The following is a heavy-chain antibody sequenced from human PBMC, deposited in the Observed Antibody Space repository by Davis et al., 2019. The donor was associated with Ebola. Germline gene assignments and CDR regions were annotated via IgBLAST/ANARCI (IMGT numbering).Heavy chain of an antibody. Sequence: AASVKVSCKASGGTFSSYAISWVRQAPGQGLEWMGRIIPILGIANYAQKFQRRVTITSDKSTSTAYMELSSLRSEDTAVYYCARGVGATTGVDYWGQGTLVTVSS. CDR3: ARGVGATTGVDY. V-gene: IGHV1-69*04. CDR1: GGTFSSYA. CDR2: IIPILGIA. D-gene: IGHD1-26*01. J-gene: IGHJ4*02.